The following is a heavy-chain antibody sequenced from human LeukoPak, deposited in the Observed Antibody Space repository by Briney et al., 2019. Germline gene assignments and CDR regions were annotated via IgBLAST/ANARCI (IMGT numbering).Heavy chain of an antibody. CDR3: ARPLLWFGEGLEGYYYYYMDV. CDR1: GYTFTSYD. D-gene: IGHD3-10*01. CDR2: MNPNSGNT. J-gene: IGHJ6*03. V-gene: IGHV1-8*01. Sequence: GASVKVSCKASGYTFTSYDINWVRQATGQGLEWMGWMNPNSGNTGYAQKFQGRVTMTRDTSISTAYMELSRLRSDDTAVYYCARPLLWFGEGLEGYYYYYMDVWGKGTTVTISS.